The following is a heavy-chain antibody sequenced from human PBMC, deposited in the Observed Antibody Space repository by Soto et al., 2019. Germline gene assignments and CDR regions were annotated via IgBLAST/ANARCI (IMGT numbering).Heavy chain of an antibody. CDR2: ISDSGGSA. D-gene: IGHD6-19*01. CDR1: GFTFSIYA. Sequence: EVQLLESGGGLVQPGGSLRLSCAASGFTFSIYAMSWVRQVPGKGLEWVSTISDSGGSAYYADSVKGRFTISRDNSKNALDLQINSMRAEDTAVYHCTRPHSGKIADTHDLWGHGTKVTGSS. V-gene: IGHV3-23*01. J-gene: IGHJ3*01. CDR3: TRPHSGKIADTHDL.